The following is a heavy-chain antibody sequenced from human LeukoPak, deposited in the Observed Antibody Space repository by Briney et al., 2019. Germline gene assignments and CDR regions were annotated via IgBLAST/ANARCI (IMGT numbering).Heavy chain of an antibody. CDR1: GGSFSGYY. V-gene: IGHV4-34*01. Sequence: SETLSLTCAVYGGSFSGYYWSWIRQPPGKGLEWIGEINHSGSTNYNPSLKSRVTISVDTSKNQFSLKLSSVTAADTAVYYCARVRRRYFDWLLSETLYYFDYWGQETLVTVSS. CDR2: INHSGST. D-gene: IGHD3-9*01. J-gene: IGHJ4*02. CDR3: ARVRRRYFDWLLSETLYYFDY.